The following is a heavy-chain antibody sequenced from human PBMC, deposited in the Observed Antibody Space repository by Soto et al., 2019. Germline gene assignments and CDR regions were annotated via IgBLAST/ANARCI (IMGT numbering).Heavy chain of an antibody. D-gene: IGHD3-3*01. Sequence: QITLKESGPTVVKPTETLTLTCTFSGFSLTTSGVGVGWVRQSPGKAPEWLALIYWVDDKRYSTSLKSRLTITKDTSKNQVVLTMANVDPADTATYYCAHRVLRTVFGLVTTTAIYFDFWGQATPVVVSS. CDR2: IYWVDDK. CDR3: AHRVLRTVFGLVTTTAIYFDF. CDR1: GFSLTTSGVG. J-gene: IGHJ4*02. V-gene: IGHV2-5*02.